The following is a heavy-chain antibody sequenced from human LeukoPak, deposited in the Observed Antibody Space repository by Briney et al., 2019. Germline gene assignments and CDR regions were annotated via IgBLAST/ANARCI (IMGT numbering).Heavy chain of an antibody. Sequence: PGGSLRLSCAASGFTFDDYAMHWVRQAPGKGLEWVSGISWNSGSIGYADSVKGRFTISRDNAKNSLYLQMNSLRAEDTALYYCAKGRYIHAFDIWGQGTMVTVSS. J-gene: IGHJ3*02. CDR3: AKGRYIHAFDI. V-gene: IGHV3-9*01. D-gene: IGHD3-16*02. CDR2: ISWNSGSI. CDR1: GFTFDDYA.